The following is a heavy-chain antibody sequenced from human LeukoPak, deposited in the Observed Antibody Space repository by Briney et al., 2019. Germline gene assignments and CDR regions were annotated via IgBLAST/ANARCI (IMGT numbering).Heavy chain of an antibody. Sequence: SETLSPTCTVSGGSISSYYWSWIRQPPGKGLEWIRYIYYSGSTNYNPSLKSRVTISVDTSKNQFSLKLSSVTAADTAVYYCARDYYGSGSYYTHYWFDPWGQGTLVTVSS. J-gene: IGHJ5*02. V-gene: IGHV4-59*01. D-gene: IGHD3-10*01. CDR1: GGSISSYY. CDR3: ARDYYGSGSYYTHYWFDP. CDR2: IYYSGST.